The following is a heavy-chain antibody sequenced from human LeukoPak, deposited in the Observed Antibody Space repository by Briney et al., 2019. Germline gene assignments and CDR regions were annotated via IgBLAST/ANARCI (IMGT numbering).Heavy chain of an antibody. CDR3: VRESDWLFDH. J-gene: IGHJ4*02. Sequence: PSETVSLTCTVSGGSLTNYYWSWVRQSPEKGLEWMGFIYYSGRTYYNPSLKGRATISVDTSKNQFSLSLKSVTAADTAVYYCVRESDWLFDHWGQGTLVSVSS. V-gene: IGHV4-59*01. D-gene: IGHD3-9*01. CDR2: IYYSGRT. CDR1: GGSLTNYY.